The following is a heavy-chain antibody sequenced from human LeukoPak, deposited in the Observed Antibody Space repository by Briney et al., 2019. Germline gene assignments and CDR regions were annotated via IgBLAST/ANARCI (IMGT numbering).Heavy chain of an antibody. D-gene: IGHD3-22*01. CDR3: ARGELSYYYDSSGSPPGY. V-gene: IGHV1-24*01. CDR2: FDPEDGET. Sequence: ASVKVSCKVSGYTLTELSMHWVRQAPGKGLEWMGGFDPEDGETIYAQKFQGRVTMTEDTSTDTAYMELSSLRSEDTAVYYCARGELSYYYDSSGSPPGYWGQGTLVTVSS. J-gene: IGHJ4*02. CDR1: GYTLTELS.